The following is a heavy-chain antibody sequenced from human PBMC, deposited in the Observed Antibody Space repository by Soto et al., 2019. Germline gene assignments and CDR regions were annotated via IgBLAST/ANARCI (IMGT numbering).Heavy chain of an antibody. J-gene: IGHJ6*03. CDR3: ARSLDYYSYYYMDV. CDR2: ISAYNGNT. V-gene: IGHV1-18*01. Sequence: RASVKVSCKASGYTFTSYDINWVRQAPGQGLEWMGWISAYNGNTNYAQELQGRVTMTTDTSTSTAYMELRSLRSDDTAVYYCARSLDYYSYYYMDVWGKGTTVTVSS. CDR1: GYTFTSYD.